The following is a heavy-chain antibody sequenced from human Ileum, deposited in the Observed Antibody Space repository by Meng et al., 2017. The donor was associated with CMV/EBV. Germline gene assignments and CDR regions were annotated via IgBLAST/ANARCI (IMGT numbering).Heavy chain of an antibody. D-gene: IGHD6-6*01. Sequence: GSLRLSCTASGCSISSYYWSWIRQPPGKGLEWIGYIYYSGSTNYNPSLKSRITISVDTSKNQFSLKLSPVTAADTAVYYCSRDKEYSSSSWFDPWGQGTLVTVSS. CDR1: GCSISSYY. V-gene: IGHV4-59*01. CDR2: IYYSGST. CDR3: SRDKEYSSSSWFDP. J-gene: IGHJ5*02.